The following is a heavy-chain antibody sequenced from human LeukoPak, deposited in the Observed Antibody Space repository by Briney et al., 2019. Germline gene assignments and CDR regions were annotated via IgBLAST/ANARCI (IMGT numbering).Heavy chain of an antibody. V-gene: IGHV7-4-1*01. CDR3: ENC. J-gene: IGHJ4*02. Sequence: ASVKVSCKASGYTFTSYAINWVRQAPGQGLEWMGWINTNTGNPTYAQGFTGRFVFSLDTSVSTAYYCASDDEYYYDVSGTGENCWGQGTLVTVSS. CDR1: GYTFTSYA. CDR2: INTNTGNP. D-gene: IGHD3-22*01.